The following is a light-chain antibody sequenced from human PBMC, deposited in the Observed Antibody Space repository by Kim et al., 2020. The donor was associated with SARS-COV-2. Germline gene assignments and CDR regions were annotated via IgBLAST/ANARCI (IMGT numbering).Light chain of an antibody. Sequence: VALGQTVRITCQGDSLRTYYTTWFQQKPGQAPIVVFYGKNNRPPGIPDRFSGSSSGNTASLTITATQAGDEADYYCNSRDNNDNVLFGGGTRLTVL. J-gene: IGLJ2*01. CDR3: NSRDNNDNVL. V-gene: IGLV3-19*01. CDR2: GKN. CDR1: SLRTYY.